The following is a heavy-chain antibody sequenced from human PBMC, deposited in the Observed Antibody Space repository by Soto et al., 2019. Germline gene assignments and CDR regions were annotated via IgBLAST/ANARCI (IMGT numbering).Heavy chain of an antibody. D-gene: IGHD6-13*01. CDR1: GFTFSSYA. Sequence: GGSLRLSCSASGFTFSSYAMHWVRQAPGKGLEYVSAISSNGGSTYYADSVKGRFTISRDNSKNTLYLQMSSLRAEDTAVYYCVKARYSSSWYQIRPKNWFDPWGQGTLVTVSS. J-gene: IGHJ5*02. V-gene: IGHV3-64D*06. CDR2: ISSNGGST. CDR3: VKARYSSSWYQIRPKNWFDP.